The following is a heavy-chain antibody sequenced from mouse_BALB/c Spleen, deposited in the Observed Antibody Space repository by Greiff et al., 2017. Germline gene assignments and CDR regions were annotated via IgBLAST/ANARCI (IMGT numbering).Heavy chain of an antibody. CDR3: AREGDYYGSSRFAY. D-gene: IGHD1-1*01. V-gene: IGHV1S81*02. CDR1: GYTFTSYW. J-gene: IGHJ3*01. Sequence: VQLQQPGAELVKPGASVKLSCKASGYTFTSYWMHWVKQRPGQGLEWIGEINPSNGRTNYNEKFKSKATLTVDKSSSTAYMQLSSLTSEDSAVYYCAREGDYYGSSRFAYWGQGTLVTVSA. CDR2: INPSNGRT.